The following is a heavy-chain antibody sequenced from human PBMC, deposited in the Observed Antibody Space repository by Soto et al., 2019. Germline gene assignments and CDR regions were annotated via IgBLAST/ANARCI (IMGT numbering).Heavy chain of an antibody. V-gene: IGHV3-49*04. D-gene: IGHD3-3*01. CDR3: TRDFLYSWSGYYTGDHYYDYGMDV. Sequence: PGGSLRLSCTASGFTFGDYAMSWVRQAPGKGLEWVGFIRSKAYGGTTEYAASVKGRFTISRDDSKSIAYLQMNSLKTEDTAVYYCTRDFLYSWSGYYTGDHYYDYGMDVWGQGTTVTVS. J-gene: IGHJ6*02. CDR1: GFTFGDYA. CDR2: IRSKAYGGTT.